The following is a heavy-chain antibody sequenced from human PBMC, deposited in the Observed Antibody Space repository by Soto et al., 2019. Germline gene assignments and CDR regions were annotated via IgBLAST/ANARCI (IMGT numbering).Heavy chain of an antibody. CDR1: GYSFTSYW. Sequence: GESLKISCKGSGYSFTSYWIGWVRQMPGKGLEWMGIIYPGDSDTRYSPSFQGQVTISADKSISTAYLQWSSLKASDTAMYYCARHSASITIFGVVIGDPNWFDPWGQGTLVIVSS. CDR2: IYPGDSDT. CDR3: ARHSASITIFGVVIGDPNWFDP. D-gene: IGHD3-3*01. J-gene: IGHJ5*02. V-gene: IGHV5-51*01.